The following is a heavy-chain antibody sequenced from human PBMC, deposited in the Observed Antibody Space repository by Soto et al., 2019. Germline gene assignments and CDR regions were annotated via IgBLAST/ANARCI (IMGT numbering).Heavy chain of an antibody. J-gene: IGHJ4*02. CDR1: GYTFRTYY. Sequence: QVQLVQSGAEVKNPGASVKISCKASGYTFRTYYMNWVRQAPGQGPEWMGIISPSDGNTNYAQKFQGRVTMTRDTSTTTVYVELRSLTSDATATYFCARASGGGYSYGSDFWGQGTLVIVSS. CDR3: ARASGGGYSYGSDF. CDR2: ISPSDGNT. V-gene: IGHV1-46*01. D-gene: IGHD5-12*01.